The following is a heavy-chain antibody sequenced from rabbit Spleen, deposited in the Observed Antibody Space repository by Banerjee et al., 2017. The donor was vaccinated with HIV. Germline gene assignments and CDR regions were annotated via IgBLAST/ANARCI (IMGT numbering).Heavy chain of an antibody. V-gene: IGHV1S45*01. CDR3: ARDAGTSFSTYGMDL. CDR1: GFSLNNPGV. D-gene: IGHD8-1*01. CDR2: IYVGSSGST. Sequence: QEQLEESGGGLVKPEGSLTLTCKASGFSLNNPGVMCWVRQAPGKGLEWIACIYVGSSGSTYYATWAKGRFTISKTSSTTMTLQMTSLTAADTATYFCARDAGTSFSTYGMDLWGQGTLVTVS. J-gene: IGHJ6*01.